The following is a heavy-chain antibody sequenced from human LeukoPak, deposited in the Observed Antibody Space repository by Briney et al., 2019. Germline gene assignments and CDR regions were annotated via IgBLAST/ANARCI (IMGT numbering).Heavy chain of an antibody. CDR1: GYTFTSYY. CDR3: AGERGKRWLQLHY. CDR2: INPSGGST. Sequence: ASVKVSCKASGYTFTSYYMHWARQAPGQGLEWMGIINPSGGSTSYAQKFQGRVTMTRDTSTSTVYMELSSLRSEDTAVYYCAGERGKRWLQLHYWGQGTLVTVSS. V-gene: IGHV1-46*01. D-gene: IGHD5-24*01. J-gene: IGHJ4*02.